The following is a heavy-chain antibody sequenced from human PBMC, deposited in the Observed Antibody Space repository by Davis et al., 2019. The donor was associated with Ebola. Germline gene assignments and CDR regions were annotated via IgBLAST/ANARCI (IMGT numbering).Heavy chain of an antibody. Sequence: CLSPSCLPSAPSLASYAMSWVRPLPGYWLDWVGATSASGGRTYYADSVEGRFTISRDNAKSSLYLQMNSLRDDDTAVYFCARRILLDSRGGMDVWGQGSTVTVSS. CDR1: APSLASYA. V-gene: IGHV3-48*02. D-gene: IGHD2-15*01. J-gene: IGHJ6*02. CDR3: ARRILLDSRGGMDV. CDR2: TSASGGRT.